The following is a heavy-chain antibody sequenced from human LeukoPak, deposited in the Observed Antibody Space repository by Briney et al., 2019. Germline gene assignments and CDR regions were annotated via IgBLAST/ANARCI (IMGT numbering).Heavy chain of an antibody. CDR2: ISYDGSNK. CDR3: AKDHRYLGYCSGGSCYEYFQH. CDR1: GFTFSSYG. J-gene: IGHJ1*01. V-gene: IGHV3-30*18. Sequence: GGSLRLSCAASGFTFSSYGMHWVRQAPGKGLEWVAVISYDGSNKYYADSVKGRFTISRDNSKNTLYLQMSSLRAEDTAVYYCAKDHRYLGYCSGGSCYEYFQHWGQGTLVTVSS. D-gene: IGHD2-15*01.